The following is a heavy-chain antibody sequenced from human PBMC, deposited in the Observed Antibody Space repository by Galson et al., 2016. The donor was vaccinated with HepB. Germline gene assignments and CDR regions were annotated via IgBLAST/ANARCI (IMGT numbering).Heavy chain of an antibody. J-gene: IGHJ6*02. D-gene: IGHD3-22*01. Sequence: SVKVSCKASGGSFSNYVISRVRQAPGQGFEWMGGIIPVFGTADYARKFQGRVTITADESTSTGYMELRSLRTDDTAVYYCARAPTNENSSGYYYGDYHHGMDGWGRGTTVTVSS. CDR1: GGSFSNYV. CDR2: IIPVFGTA. CDR3: ARAPTNENSSGYYYGDYHHGMDG. V-gene: IGHV1-69*13.